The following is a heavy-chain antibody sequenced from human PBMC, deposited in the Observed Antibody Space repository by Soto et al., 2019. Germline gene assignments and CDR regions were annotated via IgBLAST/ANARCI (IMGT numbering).Heavy chain of an antibody. V-gene: IGHV3-30-3*01. CDR3: ARETGTTFGDAFDI. D-gene: IGHD1-7*01. J-gene: IGHJ3*02. Sequence: QVQLVESGGGVVQPGRSLRLSCAASGFTFSGYAMHWVRQAPGKGLEWVAVISYDGSNKYYADSVKGRFTISRDNSKNTLYLQMNSLRAEDTAVYYCARETGTTFGDAFDIWGQGTMVTVSS. CDR2: ISYDGSNK. CDR1: GFTFSGYA.